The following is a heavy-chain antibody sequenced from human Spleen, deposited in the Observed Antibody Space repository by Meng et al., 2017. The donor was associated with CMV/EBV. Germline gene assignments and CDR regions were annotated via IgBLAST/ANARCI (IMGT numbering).Heavy chain of an antibody. V-gene: IGHV3-48*04. Sequence: GESLKISCGASGMTFSDYSMDWLRQAPGRGLEWISFISSGSTSKYYSDSVRGRFTISRDNFKNSLFLQMSGLTADDTAVYYCASSGYYYDRTDYYPPDFWGQGTRVTVSS. CDR2: ISSGSTSK. J-gene: IGHJ4*02. D-gene: IGHD3-22*01. CDR1: GMTFSDYS. CDR3: ASSGYYYDRTDYYPPDF.